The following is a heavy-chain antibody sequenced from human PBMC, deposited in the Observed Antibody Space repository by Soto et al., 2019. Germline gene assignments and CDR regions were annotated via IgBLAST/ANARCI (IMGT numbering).Heavy chain of an antibody. CDR3: ARVGRIGARPGGFIDY. CDR2: IYYTGST. J-gene: IGHJ4*02. D-gene: IGHD6-6*01. Sequence: SETLSLTCTVSGGSVSSGDYYWSWIRQPPGKGLEWIGYIYYTGSTYYNPSLKSRVTISVDMSKNQLSLKLSSVTAADTAVYHCARVGRIGARPGGFIDYWGQGTLVTVSS. V-gene: IGHV4-30-4*01. CDR1: GGSVSSGDYY.